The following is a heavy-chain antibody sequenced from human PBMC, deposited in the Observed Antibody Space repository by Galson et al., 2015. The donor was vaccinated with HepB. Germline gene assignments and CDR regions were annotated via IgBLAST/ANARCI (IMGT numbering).Heavy chain of an antibody. Sequence: QSGAEVKKPGESLKISCKGSGYSFINYWIGWVRQMPGKGLEWMGIIYPGDSDTTYSPSFQGQVTMSVDKSISTAYLQWSSLKASDTAIYYCARRDDFWSAKNAPTLGMDVWGQGTTVTVSS. CDR2: IYPGDSDT. CDR1: GYSFINYW. V-gene: IGHV5-51*01. D-gene: IGHD3-3*01. CDR3: ARRDDFWSAKNAPTLGMDV. J-gene: IGHJ6*02.